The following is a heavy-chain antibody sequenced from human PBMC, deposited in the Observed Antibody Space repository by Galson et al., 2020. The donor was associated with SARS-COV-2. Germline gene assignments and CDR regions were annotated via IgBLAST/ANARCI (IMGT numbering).Heavy chain of an antibody. D-gene: IGHD3-22*01. Sequence: GESLKISCAASGFTFSSYAMHWVRQAPGKGLEWVAVISYDGSNKYYADSVKGRFTISIDNSKNTLYLQMNSLRAEDTAVYYCARDPDYYDSSGPSDYWGQGTLVTVSS. J-gene: IGHJ4*02. CDR3: ARDPDYYDSSGPSDY. CDR1: GFTFSSYA. V-gene: IGHV3-30*04. CDR2: ISYDGSNK.